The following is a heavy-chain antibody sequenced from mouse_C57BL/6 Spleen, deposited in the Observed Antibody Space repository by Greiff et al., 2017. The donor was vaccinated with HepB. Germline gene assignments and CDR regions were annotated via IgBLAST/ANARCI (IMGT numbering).Heavy chain of an antibody. Sequence: QVQLQQSGAELVRPGASVKLSCKASGYTFTDYYINWVKQRPGQGLEWIARIYPGSGNTYYNEKFKGKATLTAEKSSSTAYMHLSSLTSEDSAVYFCARYDQLRYFGVWGTGTTVTVSS. CDR3: ARYDQLRYFGV. J-gene: IGHJ1*03. CDR2: IYPGSGNT. D-gene: IGHD2-3*01. CDR1: GYTFTDYY. V-gene: IGHV1-76*01.